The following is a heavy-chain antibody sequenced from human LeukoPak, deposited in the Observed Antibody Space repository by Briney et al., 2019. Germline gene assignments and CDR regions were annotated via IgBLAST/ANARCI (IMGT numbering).Heavy chain of an antibody. J-gene: IGHJ6*02. CDR3: ARGGYSYGFSGYYYYGMDV. D-gene: IGHD5-18*01. V-gene: IGHV3-33*08. Sequence: GGSLRLSCAASGLTFSNAWMNWVRQAPGKGLEWVAVIWYDGSNKYYADSVKGRFTISRDNSKNTLYLQMNSLRAEDTAVYYCARGGYSYGFSGYYYYGMDVWGQGTTVTVSS. CDR1: GLTFSNAW. CDR2: IWYDGSNK.